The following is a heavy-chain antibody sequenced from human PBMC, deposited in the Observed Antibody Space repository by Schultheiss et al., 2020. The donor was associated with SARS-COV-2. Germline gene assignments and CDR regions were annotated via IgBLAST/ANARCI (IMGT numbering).Heavy chain of an antibody. J-gene: IGHJ4*02. Sequence: GGSLRLSCAASGFTFSSYWMHWVRQAPGKGLEWVSSISNSADRTYYADSVKGRFTISRDNSKNTLYLQMNSLRAEDTAVYYCATGSAGFDYWGRGTLVTVSS. V-gene: IGHV3-23*01. CDR2: ISNSADRT. CDR3: ATGSAGFDY. CDR1: GFTFSSYW. D-gene: IGHD6-19*01.